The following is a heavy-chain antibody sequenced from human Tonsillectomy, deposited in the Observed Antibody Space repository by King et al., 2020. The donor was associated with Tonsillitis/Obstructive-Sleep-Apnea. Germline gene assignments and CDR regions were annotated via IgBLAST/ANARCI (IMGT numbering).Heavy chain of an antibody. CDR2: ISWDGGST. Sequence: VQLVESGGVVVQPGGSLRLSCAASGFTFDDYTMHWVRQAPGKGLEWVSLISWDGGSTYYAGSVKGRFTISRDNSKNSLYLQMNSLRTEDTALYYCAKDNLPYSYGSVDYWGQGTLVTVSS. CDR1: GFTFDDYT. V-gene: IGHV3-43*01. CDR3: AKDNLPYSYGSVDY. D-gene: IGHD5-18*01. J-gene: IGHJ4*02.